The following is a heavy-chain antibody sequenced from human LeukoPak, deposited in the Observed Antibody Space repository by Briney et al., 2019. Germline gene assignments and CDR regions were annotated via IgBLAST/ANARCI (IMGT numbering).Heavy chain of an antibody. CDR2: SGTSGDT. CDR1: GFTFSNYA. Sequence: GSLRLSCAASGFTFSNYALNWVRQAPGKGLEWVSASGTSGDTYYADSVRGRFTISRDNAKNMVYLQMSSLRAEDTALYYCAQKRPGTYPFDYWGQGTLVTVSS. J-gene: IGHJ4*02. CDR3: AQKRPGTYPFDY. D-gene: IGHD6-13*01. V-gene: IGHV3-23*01.